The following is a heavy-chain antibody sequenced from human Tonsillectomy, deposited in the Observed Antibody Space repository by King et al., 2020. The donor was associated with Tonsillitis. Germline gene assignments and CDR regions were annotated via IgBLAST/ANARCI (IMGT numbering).Heavy chain of an antibody. CDR2: INHSGST. D-gene: IGHD6-25*01. CDR1: GGSFSGYY. Sequence: VQLQQWGAGLLKPSETLALTCAVYGGSFSGYYWSCIRQPQGKGLEGNEEINHSGSTNYNPSLKSRVTISVDTSKNQFSLNLSSVTAADTAVYYCARGGLAAGYYFDYCGHGTRVTVSS. V-gene: IGHV4-34*01. CDR3: ARGGLAAGYYFDY. J-gene: IGHJ4*01.